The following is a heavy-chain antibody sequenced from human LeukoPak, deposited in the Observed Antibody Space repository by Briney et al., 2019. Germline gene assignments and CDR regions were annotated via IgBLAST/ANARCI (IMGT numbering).Heavy chain of an antibody. CDR3: ARGGPGAEILGFFNHGTFFDY. J-gene: IGHJ4*02. D-gene: IGHD1-26*01. Sequence: ASVKVSCKASGGTFSSYAISWVRQAPGQGLEWMGWISAYSGKPNYAQNLQGRVTMITDTSTSTAYMELRSLRSDDTAVYYCARGGPGAEILGFFNHGTFFDYWGQGALVTVSS. CDR2: ISAYSGKP. V-gene: IGHV1-18*01. CDR1: GGTFSSYA.